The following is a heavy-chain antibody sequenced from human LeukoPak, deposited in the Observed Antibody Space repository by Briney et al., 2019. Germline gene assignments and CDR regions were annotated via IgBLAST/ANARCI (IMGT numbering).Heavy chain of an antibody. D-gene: IGHD6-19*01. Sequence: SQTLSLSCVVSGDSVSSKNGAWNWIRQSPSRGLEWLGRTYYRSKWYNDYAESMEGRMTISQDTSKNQYSLHLNSVTPDDTAVYYCARDFGTTGWHTFDYWGQGTLVTVSS. CDR2: TYYRSKWYN. J-gene: IGHJ4*02. CDR3: ARDFGTTGWHTFDY. V-gene: IGHV6-1*01. CDR1: GDSVSSKNGA.